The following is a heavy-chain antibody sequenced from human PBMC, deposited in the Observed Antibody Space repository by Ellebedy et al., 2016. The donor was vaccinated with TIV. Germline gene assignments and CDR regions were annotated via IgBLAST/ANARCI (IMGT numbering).Heavy chain of an antibody. CDR2: INDRGIT. Sequence: MPSETLSLTCAVYGGSFSGNYWSWIRQPPGKGLEWIGEINDRGITNYNPSLKSRVTISVATSKNQFSLKLTYVSAADTAVYYCARGALAILGVVTGYYGLDVWGQGTTVTVSS. CDR3: ARGALAILGVVTGYYGLDV. CDR1: GGSFSGNY. J-gene: IGHJ6*02. V-gene: IGHV4-34*01. D-gene: IGHD3-3*01.